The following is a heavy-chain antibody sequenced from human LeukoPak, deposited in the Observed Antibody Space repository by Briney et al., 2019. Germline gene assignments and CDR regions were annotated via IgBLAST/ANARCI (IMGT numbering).Heavy chain of an antibody. CDR1: GYTFTGYY. CDR3: AREVVADIVVVPAASYFDY. CDR2: INPNSGGT. J-gene: IGHJ4*02. D-gene: IGHD2-2*01. V-gene: IGHV1-2*02. Sequence: GASVKVSCKASGYTFTGYYMHWVRQAPGQGLEWMGWINPNSGGTNYAQKFQGRVTMTRDMSTSTVYMELSSLRSEDTAVYYCAREVVADIVVVPAASYFDYWGQGTLVTVSS.